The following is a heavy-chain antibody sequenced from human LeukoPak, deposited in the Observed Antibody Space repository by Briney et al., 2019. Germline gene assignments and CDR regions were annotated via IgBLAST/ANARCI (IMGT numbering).Heavy chain of an antibody. CDR1: GGTFSSYA. V-gene: IGHV1-69*01. D-gene: IGHD3-3*01. CDR3: AAESPPPPDYDFWSGYSR. Sequence: SVKVSCKASGGTFSSYAISWVRQAPGQGLEWMGGIIPIFGTANYAQKFQGRVTITADESTSTAYMELSSLRSEDTAGYYCAAESPPPPDYDFWSGYSRWGQGTLVTVSS. J-gene: IGHJ4*02. CDR2: IIPIFGTA.